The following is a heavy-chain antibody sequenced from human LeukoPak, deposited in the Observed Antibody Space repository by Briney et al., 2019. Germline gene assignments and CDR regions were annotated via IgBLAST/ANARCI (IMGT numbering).Heavy chain of an antibody. D-gene: IGHD3-22*01. CDR1: GGSISSYY. CDR3: AGQHDSNGYYFY. CDR2: IYTSGST. V-gene: IGHV4-4*07. J-gene: IGHJ4*02. Sequence: NPSETLSLTCTVSGGSISSYYWSWIRQPAGKGLEWIGRIYTSGSTNYNPSLKSRVTMSVDTSKNQFSPKLSSVTAADTAVYYCAGQHDSNGYYFYWGQGTLVTVSS.